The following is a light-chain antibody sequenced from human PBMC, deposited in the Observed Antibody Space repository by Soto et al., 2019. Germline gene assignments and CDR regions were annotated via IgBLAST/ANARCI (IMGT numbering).Light chain of an antibody. CDR2: GTS. CDR1: QSVSNNY. V-gene: IGKV3-20*01. J-gene: IGKJ1*01. CDR3: PRDDNSSCP. Sequence: ESGWTQSPGTLSLSPGERATLSCRSSQSVSNNYLAWYQQKPGQAPRLLIYGTSSRAAGIPDRFTGSGSGTDFTLTISRLEPEDFAVYYCPRDDNSSCPSAPGTMADIK.